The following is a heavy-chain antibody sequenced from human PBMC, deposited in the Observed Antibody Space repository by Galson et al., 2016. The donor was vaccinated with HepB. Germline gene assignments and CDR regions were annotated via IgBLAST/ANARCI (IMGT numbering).Heavy chain of an antibody. J-gene: IGHJ3*02. D-gene: IGHD2-2*01. Sequence: SLRLSCAASGFIFRSYAISWVRQAPGKGLDWVSAITGSGGSTYYVDSVKGRFTISRDNYKNTLYLQMNRLRAEDTAVYYCARDRNYCSSSTCYDVFDIWGQGTMVTVSS. CDR3: ARDRNYCSSSTCYDVFDI. V-gene: IGHV3-23*01. CDR1: GFIFRSYA. CDR2: ITGSGGST.